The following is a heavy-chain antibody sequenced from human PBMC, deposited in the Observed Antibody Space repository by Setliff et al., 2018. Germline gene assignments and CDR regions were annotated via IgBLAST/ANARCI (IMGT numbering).Heavy chain of an antibody. CDR1: GYTFSTYG. Sequence: GASVKVSCKASGYTFSTYGLHWVRQAPGQGPEWMGMIITNTGKTSYAQKFQGRVTMTTATSTGTGYMELRSLRSDDTAVYFCARFGGSCSSSSCYASDLWGQGTMVTVSS. CDR2: IITNTGKT. CDR3: ARFGGSCSSSSCYASDL. V-gene: IGHV1-18*01. J-gene: IGHJ3*01. D-gene: IGHD2-2*01.